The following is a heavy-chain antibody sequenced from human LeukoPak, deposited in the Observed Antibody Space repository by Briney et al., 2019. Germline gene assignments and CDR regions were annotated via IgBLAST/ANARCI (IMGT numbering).Heavy chain of an antibody. CDR3: ARRAGTMVRGVNPSRGLFTNWFDP. CDR2: IYYSGST. CDR1: GGSISSSSYY. J-gene: IGHJ5*02. Sequence: PSGTLSLTCTVSGGSISSSSYYWGWIRQPPGKGLEWIGSIYYSGSTYYNPSLKSRVTISVDTSKNQFSLKLSSVTAADAAVHYCARRAGTMVRGVNPSRGLFTNWFDPWGQGTLVTVSS. D-gene: IGHD3-10*01. V-gene: IGHV4-39*01.